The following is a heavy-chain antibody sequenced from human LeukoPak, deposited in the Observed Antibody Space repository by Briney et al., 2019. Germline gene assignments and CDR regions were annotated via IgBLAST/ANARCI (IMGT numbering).Heavy chain of an antibody. J-gene: IGHJ5*02. CDR2: ISAYNGNT. Sequence: ASVKVSCKASGYTFTSYGISWVRQAPGQGLEWMGWISAYNGNTNYAQKLQGRVTMTTDTSTSTAYMELRSLRSDDTAAYYCARDVIAAGDNWFDPWGQGTLVTVSS. CDR1: GYTFTSYG. V-gene: IGHV1-18*01. D-gene: IGHD6-13*01. CDR3: ARDVIAAGDNWFDP.